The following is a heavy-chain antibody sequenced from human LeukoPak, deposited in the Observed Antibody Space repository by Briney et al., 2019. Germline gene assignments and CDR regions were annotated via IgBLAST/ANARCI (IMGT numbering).Heavy chain of an antibody. Sequence: ASVKVSCKASGGTFSSYAISWVRQAPGQGLEWMGRIIPIFGIANYAQKFQGRVTITADKSTSTAYMELSSLRSEDTAVYYCARSPSYSLHFDYWGQGTLVTVSS. CDR2: IIPIFGIA. V-gene: IGHV1-69*04. CDR1: GGTFSSYA. CDR3: ARSPSYSLHFDY. J-gene: IGHJ4*02. D-gene: IGHD5-18*01.